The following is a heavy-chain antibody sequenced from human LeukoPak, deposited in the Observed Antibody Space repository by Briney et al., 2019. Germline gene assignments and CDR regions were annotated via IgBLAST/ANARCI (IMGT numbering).Heavy chain of an antibody. Sequence: AASVKVSCKASGGTFSGYAISWVRQAPGQGLEWMGGIIPIFGTANYAQKFQGRVTITTDESTSTAYMELSSLRSEDTAVYYCARARYYYDSSGYYDYWGQGTLVTVSS. CDR3: ARARYYYDSSGYYDY. V-gene: IGHV1-69*05. J-gene: IGHJ4*02. CDR2: IIPIFGTA. D-gene: IGHD3-22*01. CDR1: GGTFSGYA.